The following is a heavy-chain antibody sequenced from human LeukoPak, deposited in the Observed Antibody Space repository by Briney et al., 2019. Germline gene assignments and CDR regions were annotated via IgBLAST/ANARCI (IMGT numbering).Heavy chain of an antibody. CDR2: IHYSGST. CDR3: ARDREGYNHGYWYFDL. J-gene: IGHJ2*01. Sequence: KSSETLSLTCTVSGGSISTYYWSWIRQPPGKGLEWIGYIHYSGSTNYNPSLKSRATISVDTSKNQFSLKLSSVTAADTAVYYCARDREGYNHGYWYFDLWGRGTLVTVSS. CDR1: GGSISTYY. D-gene: IGHD5-24*01. V-gene: IGHV4-59*01.